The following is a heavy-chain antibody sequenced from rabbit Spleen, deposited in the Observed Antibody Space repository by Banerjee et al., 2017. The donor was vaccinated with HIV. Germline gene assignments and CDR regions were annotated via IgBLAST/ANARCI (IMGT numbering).Heavy chain of an antibody. V-gene: IGHV1S21*01. CDR2: IDPIFGTT. D-gene: IGHD4-2*01. CDR1: GFDFNSYY. CDR3: AREIWLGSNLDYYDYFNL. Sequence: EQLVESGGGLVQPGGSLKLSCKASGFDFNSYYMSWVRQAPGKGLEWIGYIDPIFGTTYYASWVNGRFSISKTSSTVDLKMTSLTAADTATYFCAREIWLGSNLDYYDYFNLWGPGTLVTVS. J-gene: IGHJ4*01.